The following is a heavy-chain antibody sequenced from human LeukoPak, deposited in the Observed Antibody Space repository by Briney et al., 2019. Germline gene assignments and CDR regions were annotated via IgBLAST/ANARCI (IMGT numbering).Heavy chain of an antibody. Sequence: PGGSLRLSCATSGFTFSSYGFHWVRQAPGKGLEWLTFIRYDGSNAYYSGSVRGRFTISRDNSKNTVHLQMNSLRPDDTAVYYCAKDEGGAARGDYWGQGTLVTVSS. CDR3: AKDEGGAARGDY. V-gene: IGHV3-30*02. D-gene: IGHD6-6*01. CDR2: IRYDGSNA. CDR1: GFTFSSYG. J-gene: IGHJ4*02.